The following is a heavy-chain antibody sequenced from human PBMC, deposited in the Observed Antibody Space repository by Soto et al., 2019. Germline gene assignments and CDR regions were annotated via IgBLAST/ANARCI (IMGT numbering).Heavy chain of an antibody. CDR2: IWYDGSNK. CDR1: GFTFSSYG. V-gene: IGHV3-33*01. CDR3: ARGYGGNSGSFDY. Sequence: QVQLVESGGGVVQPGRSLRLSCAASGFTFSSYGMHWVRQAPGKGLEWVAVIWYDGSNKYYADSVKGRFTISRDNSKNTLDLQMNSLRAEDTAVYYCARGYGGNSGSFDYWGQGTLVTVSS. D-gene: IGHD4-17*01. J-gene: IGHJ4*02.